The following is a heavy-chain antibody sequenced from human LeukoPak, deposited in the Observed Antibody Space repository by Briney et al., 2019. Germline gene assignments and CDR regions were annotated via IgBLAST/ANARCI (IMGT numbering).Heavy chain of an antibody. CDR2: IYYSGNT. Sequence: PSEALSLTCTVSGGSISSGGYYWSWIRQHPGKGLEWIGHIYYSGNTYYNASLKSRVTISVDTSMNQFSLHLKSVTPDDTAVYYCARVRLPEAGGTWFDPWGQGTLVTVSS. CDR1: GGSISSGGYY. D-gene: IGHD1-14*01. CDR3: ARVRLPEAGGTWFDP. J-gene: IGHJ5*02. V-gene: IGHV4-31*03.